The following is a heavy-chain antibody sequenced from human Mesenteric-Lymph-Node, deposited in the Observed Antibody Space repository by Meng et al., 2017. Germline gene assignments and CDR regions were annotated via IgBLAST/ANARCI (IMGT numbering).Heavy chain of an antibody. CDR2: IYYSGST. Sequence: SETLSLTCAVSGGSISSGGYYWSWIRQHPGKGLEWIGYIYYSGSTYYNPSLKSRVTISVDTSKNQFSLKLSSVTAADTAVYYCARDGRGSGYYVDWGQGTLVTVSS. CDR3: ARDGRGSGYYVD. V-gene: IGHV4-31*11. D-gene: IGHD3-22*01. J-gene: IGHJ4*02. CDR1: GGSISSGGYY.